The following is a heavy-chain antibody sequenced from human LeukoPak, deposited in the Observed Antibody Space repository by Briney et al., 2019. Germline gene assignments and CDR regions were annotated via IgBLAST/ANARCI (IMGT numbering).Heavy chain of an antibody. CDR2: IYYSGST. J-gene: IGHJ4*02. CDR1: GGSISSSSYY. CDR3: ARVSDTTVVTNLDY. D-gene: IGHD4-23*01. Sequence: SETLSLTCTVSGGSISSSSYYWGWIRQPPGKGLEWIGSIYYSGSTYYNPSLKSRVTISVDTSKNQFSLKLSSVTAADTAVYYCARVSDTTVVTNLDYWGQGTLVTVSS. V-gene: IGHV4-39*07.